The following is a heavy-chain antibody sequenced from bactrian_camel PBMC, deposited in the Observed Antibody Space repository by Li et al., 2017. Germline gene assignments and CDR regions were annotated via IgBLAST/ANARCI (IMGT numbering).Heavy chain of an antibody. D-gene: IGHD5*01. CDR1: NHRANC. Sequence: VQLVESGGGSVQAGGSLRLSCLYNHRANCMGWFRQAPGKEREGVAAIYTYGGVALDTYYADSVKGRFTISRDNARNTVYLQMNSLKPEDTALYYCAAGSSAPSWGACEYKYWARGPRSPSP. CDR2: IYTYGGVALDT. J-gene: IGHJ4*01. CDR3: AAGSSAPSWGACEYKY. V-gene: IGHV3S54*01.